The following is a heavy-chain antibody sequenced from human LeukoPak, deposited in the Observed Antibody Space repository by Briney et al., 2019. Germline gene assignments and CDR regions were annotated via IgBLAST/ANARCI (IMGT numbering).Heavy chain of an antibody. CDR2: IYYSGNT. Sequence: SETLSLTCTVSGGSISSTSYYWGWIRQPPGKGLEWIGSIYYSGNTYYNPSLKSRVTISVDTSKSQFSLKLSSLTAADTAVYYCARTPNYFASGSYFTFDYWGQGTLVTVSS. V-gene: IGHV4-39*07. J-gene: IGHJ4*02. D-gene: IGHD3-10*01. CDR1: GGSISSTSYY. CDR3: ARTPNYFASGSYFTFDY.